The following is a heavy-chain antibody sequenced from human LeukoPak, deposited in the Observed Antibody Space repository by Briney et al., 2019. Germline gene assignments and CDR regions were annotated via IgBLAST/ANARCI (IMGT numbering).Heavy chain of an antibody. V-gene: IGHV4-59*08. D-gene: IGHD3-16*01. CDR3: VKGGWGETFDP. Sequence: PSETLSLTCTVSGGSISTYYWNWIRQPLGKGLEWIGYIHYSGSTKYNPSLQSRVTISVDTSKKQSSLRLTSVTAEDTAVYYCVKGGWGETFDPWGQGTLVTVSS. J-gene: IGHJ5*02. CDR2: IHYSGST. CDR1: GGSISTYY.